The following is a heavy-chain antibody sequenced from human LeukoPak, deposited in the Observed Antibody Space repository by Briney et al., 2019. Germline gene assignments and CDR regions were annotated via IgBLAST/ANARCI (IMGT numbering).Heavy chain of an antibody. V-gene: IGHV4-30-2*01. D-gene: IGHD3-3*01. CDR2: IYHSGST. CDR3: ARAVFGVVPPRGWFDP. Sequence: SETLSLTCAVSGGSISSGGYSWSWIRQPPGKGLEWIGYIYHSGSTYYDPSLKSRVTILVDRSKNQFSLKLSSVTAADTAVYYCARAVFGVVPPRGWFDPWGQGTLVTVSS. J-gene: IGHJ5*02. CDR1: GGSISSGGYS.